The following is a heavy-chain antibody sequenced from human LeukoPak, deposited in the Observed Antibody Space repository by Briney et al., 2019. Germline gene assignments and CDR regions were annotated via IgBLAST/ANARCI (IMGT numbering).Heavy chain of an antibody. D-gene: IGHD2-2*01. CDR2: IIPIFGTA. Sequence: EASVEVSCKASGGTFSSYASSWVRQAPGQGLEWMGEIIPIFGTANYPQKFQRRATITADKSTSTAYMELSSVRSEDTAVYYCASLQGGYCSSTSCPEIDYWGQGTRVTVST. CDR3: ASLQGGYCSSTSCPEIDY. J-gene: IGHJ4*02. V-gene: IGHV1-69*06. CDR1: GGTFSSYA.